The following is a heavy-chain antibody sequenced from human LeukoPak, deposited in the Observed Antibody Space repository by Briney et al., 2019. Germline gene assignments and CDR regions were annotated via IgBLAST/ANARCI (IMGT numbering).Heavy chain of an antibody. D-gene: IGHD4-17*01. CDR3: ARDSLGDYEALDY. V-gene: IGHV3-64*01. CDR1: GFTFSSYA. J-gene: IGHJ4*02. Sequence: PGGSLRLSCAASGFTFSSYAMHWVRQTPGKGLEYVTAISSNGGSTYYANSVKGRFTISRDNSKNTLYIQMGSLRAEDMAVYYCARDSLGDYEALDYWGQGTLVTVSS. CDR2: ISSNGGST.